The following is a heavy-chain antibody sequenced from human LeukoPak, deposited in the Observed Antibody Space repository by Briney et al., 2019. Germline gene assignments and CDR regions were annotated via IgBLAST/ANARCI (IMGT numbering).Heavy chain of an antibody. CDR2: IRGSDGST. D-gene: IGHD5-18*01. CDR3: ARDPGYRNDY. J-gene: IGHJ4*02. CDR1: GIAFSNYA. Sequence: GRSLRLSCVASGIAFSNYAMTWVRQAPGKGLEWVSGIRGSDGSTYYADSVKGRFTISRDNSRNTLYLQMNSLRAEDTAVYYCARDPGYRNDYWGQGTLVTVSS. V-gene: IGHV3-23*01.